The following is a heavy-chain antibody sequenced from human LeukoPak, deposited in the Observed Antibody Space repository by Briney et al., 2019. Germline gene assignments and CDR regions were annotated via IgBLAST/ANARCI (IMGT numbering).Heavy chain of an antibody. CDR2: IYPGDSDT. CDR1: GYRFTTYW. D-gene: IGHD6-13*01. Sequence: GESLKISCQVSGYRFTTYWIGWVRQMPGKGLEWMGVIYPGDSDTRYSPSFQGQVIISADKSISTAYLQWSSLKASDTAMYYCARHGTGVDVWGQGTTVTVSS. J-gene: IGHJ6*02. V-gene: IGHV5-51*01. CDR3: ARHGTGVDV.